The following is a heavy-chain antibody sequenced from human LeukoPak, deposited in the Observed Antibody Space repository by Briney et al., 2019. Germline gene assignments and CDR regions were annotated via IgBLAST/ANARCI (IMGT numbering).Heavy chain of an antibody. Sequence: GGSLRLSCAASGFTFSSYWMHWVRQAPGKGLVWVSRINSDGSSTSYADSVKGRFTISRDNAKNTLYLQMNSLRAEATAVYYCATIAAAGTVDYWGQGTLVTVSS. V-gene: IGHV3-74*01. D-gene: IGHD6-13*01. CDR2: INSDGSST. CDR3: ATIAAAGTVDY. J-gene: IGHJ4*02. CDR1: GFTFSSYW.